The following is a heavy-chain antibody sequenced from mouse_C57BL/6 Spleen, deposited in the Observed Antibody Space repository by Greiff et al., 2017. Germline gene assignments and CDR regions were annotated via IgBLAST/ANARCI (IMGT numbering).Heavy chain of an antibody. CDR1: GYSITSGYY. CDR2: ISYDGSN. V-gene: IGHV3-6*01. Sequence: VQLQQSGPGLVKPSQSLSLTCSVTGYSITSGYYWNWIRQFPGNKLEWMGYISYDGSNNYNPSLKNRISITRDTSKNQFFLKLNSVTTEDTATYYCARRLWGFAYWGQGTLVTVSA. J-gene: IGHJ3*01. CDR3: ARRLWGFAY. D-gene: IGHD1-1*02.